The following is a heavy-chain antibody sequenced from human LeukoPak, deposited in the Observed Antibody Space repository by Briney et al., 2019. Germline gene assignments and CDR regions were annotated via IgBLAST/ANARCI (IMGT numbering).Heavy chain of an antibody. J-gene: IGHJ4*02. Sequence: SGPTLVNPTQTLTLTCTFSGFSLTTRGVGVGWIRQPPGKALEWIALIYWDDDKRYSPSLKSRLTITKDTSKNQVVLTMTNMDPVDTATYYCVRFVWGSYRPYWAFDYWDQGTLVTVSS. CDR2: IYWDDDK. D-gene: IGHD3-16*02. CDR1: GFSLTTRGVG. V-gene: IGHV2-5*02. CDR3: VRFVWGSYRPYWAFDY.